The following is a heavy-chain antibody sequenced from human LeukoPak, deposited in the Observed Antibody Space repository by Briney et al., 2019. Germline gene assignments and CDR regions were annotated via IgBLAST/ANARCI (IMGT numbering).Heavy chain of an antibody. CDR1: GGSISSYY. CDR2: IYYSGST. J-gene: IGHJ5*02. V-gene: IGHV4-59*08. Sequence: SETLSLTCTVSGGSISSYYWSWIRQPPGKGLEWIGYIYYSGSTNYNPSLKSRVTISVDTSKNQFSLKLSSVTAADTAVYYCAGSMVRGLITNWFDPWGQGTLVTVSS. D-gene: IGHD3-10*01. CDR3: AGSMVRGLITNWFDP.